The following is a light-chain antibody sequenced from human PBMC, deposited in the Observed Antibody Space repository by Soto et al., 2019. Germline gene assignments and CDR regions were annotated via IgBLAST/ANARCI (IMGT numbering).Light chain of an antibody. CDR2: GAS. Sequence: EIVLTQSPGTLSLSPGERATLSCRASQSISGSYLAWYQQKPGQAPRLLIYGASSRATGIPERFSGAGSGTDFTLTISRLEPEDFATYYCQQYRGSPRTFGQGTKLEIK. J-gene: IGKJ1*01. CDR1: QSISGSY. CDR3: QQYRGSPRT. V-gene: IGKV3-20*01.